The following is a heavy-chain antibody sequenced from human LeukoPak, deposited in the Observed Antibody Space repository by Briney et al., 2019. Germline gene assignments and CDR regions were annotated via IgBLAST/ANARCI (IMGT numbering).Heavy chain of an antibody. CDR2: INHSGST. CDR1: GGSISSSRYY. CDR3: ARGAIRSIFGVVISNYYYYYMDV. V-gene: IGHV4-39*07. D-gene: IGHD3-3*01. J-gene: IGHJ6*03. Sequence: SETLSLTCTISGGSISSSRYYWGWIRQPPGKGLEWIGEINHSGSTNYNPSLKSRVTISVDTSKNQFSLKLSSVTAADTAVYYCARGAIRSIFGVVISNYYYYYMDVWGKGTTVTVSS.